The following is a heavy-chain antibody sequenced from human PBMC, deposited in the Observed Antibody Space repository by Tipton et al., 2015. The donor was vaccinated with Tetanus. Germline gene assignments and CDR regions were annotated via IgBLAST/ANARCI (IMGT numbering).Heavy chain of an antibody. J-gene: IGHJ4*02. Sequence: QVQLEQSGAEVKKPGASVKVSCKASGYTFTGYYMHWVRQAPGQGLERMGWINPYSGGTNYAQKFQGRVTMSRDTSISTAYMELSRLRSDDAAVYYCARPYSGSYYSGLSYFDYWDQGTLVTVSS. V-gene: IGHV1-2*02. CDR2: INPYSGGT. CDR3: ARPYSGSYYSGLSYFDY. D-gene: IGHD1-26*01. CDR1: GYTFTGYY.